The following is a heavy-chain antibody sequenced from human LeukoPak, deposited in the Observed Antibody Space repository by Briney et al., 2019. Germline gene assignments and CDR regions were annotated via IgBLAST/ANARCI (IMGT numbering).Heavy chain of an antibody. V-gene: IGHV3-48*03. Sequence: GGSLRLSCAASGFTFSSYEMNWVRQAPGKGLEWISYISSSGTTIYYADSMKGRFTISRDNAKNSLYLQMNSLRAEDTAVYYCARSGPSVLWSKSFDYWGQGALVTVSS. J-gene: IGHJ4*02. CDR2: ISSSGTTI. CDR1: GFTFSSYE. CDR3: ARSGPSVLWSKSFDY. D-gene: IGHD3-10*01.